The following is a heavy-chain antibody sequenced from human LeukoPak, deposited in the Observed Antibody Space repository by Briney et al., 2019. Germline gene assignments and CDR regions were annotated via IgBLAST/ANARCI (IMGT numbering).Heavy chain of an antibody. CDR3: AGRSARYFDS. V-gene: IGHV4-59*01. CDR2: VFYSGPT. J-gene: IGHJ4*02. Sequence: LETLSLTCTVSGDTIDSYYWSWIRQPPGEGLRWIGYVFYSGPTNYDASLKSRVAISVDRSKNQFSLKLTSVSAADTAVYYCAGRSARYFDSWGQGTPVTVSS. D-gene: IGHD1-26*01. CDR1: GDTIDSYY.